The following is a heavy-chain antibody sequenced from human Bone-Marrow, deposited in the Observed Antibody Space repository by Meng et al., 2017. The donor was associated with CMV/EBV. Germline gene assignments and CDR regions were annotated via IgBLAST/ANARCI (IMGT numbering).Heavy chain of an antibody. CDR3: ARDLGDGDIVVVPAAGTGYYYYYGMDV. J-gene: IGHJ6*02. D-gene: IGHD2-2*01. V-gene: IGHV3-30-3*01. Sequence: WGSLRLSCAASGFTFSSYAMHWVRQAPGKGLEWVAVISYDGSNKYYADSVKGRFTISRDNSKNTLYLQMNSLRAEDTAVYYCARDLGDGDIVVVPAAGTGYYYYYGMDVWGQGTTVTVSS. CDR2: ISYDGSNK. CDR1: GFTFSSYA.